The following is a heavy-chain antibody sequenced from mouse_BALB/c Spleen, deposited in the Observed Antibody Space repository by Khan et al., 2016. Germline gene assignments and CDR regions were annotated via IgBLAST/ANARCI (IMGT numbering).Heavy chain of an antibody. CDR3: AREDYSWFTY. V-gene: IGHV3-2*02. CDR1: GYSITSDYA. J-gene: IGHJ3*01. D-gene: IGHD1-1*02. CDR2: INYSGDT. Sequence: EVQLQESGPGLMKPSQSLSLTFTVTGYSITSDYAWNWIRQFPGNKLEWMGYINYSGDTHYNPSLKSRISITRDTSKNQFFLQLNSVTTEDAATYYCAREDYSWFTYWGQGTLVPVSA.